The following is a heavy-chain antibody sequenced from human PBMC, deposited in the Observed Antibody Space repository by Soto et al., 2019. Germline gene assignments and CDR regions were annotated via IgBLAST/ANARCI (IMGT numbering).Heavy chain of an antibody. CDR3: ARDSITYDAFDI. J-gene: IGHJ3*02. V-gene: IGHV1-2*02. CDR2: INPNSGGT. CDR1: GYTFTGYY. Sequence: GASVKVSCKASGYTFTGYYMHWVRQAPGQGLEWMGWINPNSGGTNYAQKFQGRVTMTRDTSISTAYMELSRLRSDDTAVYHCARDSITYDAFDIWGQGTMVTVSS. D-gene: IGHD5-12*01.